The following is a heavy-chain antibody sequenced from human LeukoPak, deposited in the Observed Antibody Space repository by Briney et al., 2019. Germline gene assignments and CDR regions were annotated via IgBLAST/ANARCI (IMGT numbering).Heavy chain of an antibody. J-gene: IGHJ4*02. D-gene: IGHD2-2*01. CDR1: GYTFTSYA. CDR3: ATDRLGSTSSKGY. CDR2: INASNGNT. Sequence: ASVKVSCKASGYTFTSYAMHWVRQAPGQRLEWMGWINASNGNTKFSQKFQGRVTITRDTSASTAYMELSSLRSEDTAVYYCATDRLGSTSSKGYWGQGTLVTVSS. V-gene: IGHV1-3*01.